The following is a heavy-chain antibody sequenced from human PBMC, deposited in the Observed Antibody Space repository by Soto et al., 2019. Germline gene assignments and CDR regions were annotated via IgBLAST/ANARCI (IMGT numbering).Heavy chain of an antibody. CDR1: VSSNSSYY. D-gene: IGHD6-19*01. CDR3: ARLEYSSGWYRFGY. J-gene: IGHJ4*02. V-gene: IGHV4-59*01. CDR2: IYYSGST. Sequence: QVQLQESGPGLVSPSETLSLTCTVSVSSNSSYYWSWIRQPPGKGLEWIGYIYYSGSTKYNPSLKSRVTISVETSKNQSSLKLSSVTAADTAVYYCARLEYSSGWYRFGYWGQGTLVTVSS.